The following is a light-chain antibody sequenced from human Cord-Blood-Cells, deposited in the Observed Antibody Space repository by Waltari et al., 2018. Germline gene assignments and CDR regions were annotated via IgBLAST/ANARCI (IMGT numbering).Light chain of an antibody. CDR3: CSYAGSYTLV. CDR2: DVS. V-gene: IGLV2-11*01. J-gene: IGLJ2*01. Sequence: QSALTQPRSVSGSPGQSVTISCTGTSSDVGGYNYVSWYQQHPGKAPKLMIYDVSKRPSGVPDRVSGSKSGNTASLAIAGLQAEDEADYYGCSYAGSYTLVFGGGTKLTVL. CDR1: SSDVGGYNY.